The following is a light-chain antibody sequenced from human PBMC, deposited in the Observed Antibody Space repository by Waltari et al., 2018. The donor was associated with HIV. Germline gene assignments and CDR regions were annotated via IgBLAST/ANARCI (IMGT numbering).Light chain of an antibody. V-gene: IGLV1-47*01. CDR2: RNN. Sequence: QSVLTQPPSASGTPGQRVTTPCSGSSSSIGSTSVYWYQQLPGTAPKLLIYRNNQRPSGVPDRFSGSKSGTSASLAISGLRSEDEADYYCAAWDDSLSGYVFGTGTKVTVL. J-gene: IGLJ1*01. CDR3: AAWDDSLSGYV. CDR1: SSSIGSTS.